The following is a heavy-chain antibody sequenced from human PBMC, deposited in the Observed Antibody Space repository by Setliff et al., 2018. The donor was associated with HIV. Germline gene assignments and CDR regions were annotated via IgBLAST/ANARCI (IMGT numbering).Heavy chain of an antibody. J-gene: IGHJ4*02. V-gene: IGHV3-48*01. CDR1: GFSFSSYS. CDR3: VRDKDWAFDY. Sequence: GESLTISCVASGFSFSSYSMNWVRQTPGKGLEWLSYIFSGSDTADYADSVRGRFTISRDNAKNSLYLQMNSLRAEDTAVYYCVRDKDWAFDYWGQGTLVTVSS. CDR2: IFSGSDTA. D-gene: IGHD3-9*01.